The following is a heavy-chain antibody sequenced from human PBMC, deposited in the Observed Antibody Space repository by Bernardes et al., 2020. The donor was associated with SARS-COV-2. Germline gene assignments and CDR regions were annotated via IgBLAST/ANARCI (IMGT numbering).Heavy chain of an antibody. CDR3: VKQYCGGTNCYTGAFDM. Sequence: GGSLRLSCSASGFIFSTYYIHWVRQAPGKGLEYVSSISSNGAGTYYADSVKGRFSISRDNSKNTLYLQMSSLRPDDMAVYYCVKQYCGGTNCYTGAFDMWGHGTVVTVSS. CDR2: ISSNGAGT. D-gene: IGHD2-2*02. CDR1: GFIFSTYY. J-gene: IGHJ3*02. V-gene: IGHV3-64D*06.